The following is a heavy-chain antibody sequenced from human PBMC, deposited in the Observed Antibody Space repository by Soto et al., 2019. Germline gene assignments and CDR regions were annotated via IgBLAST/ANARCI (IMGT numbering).Heavy chain of an antibody. D-gene: IGHD2-15*01. CDR2: INHSGST. V-gene: IGHV4-34*01. Sequence: SETLSLTCAVYGGSFSGYYLSWIRQPPGKXLEWIGEINHSGSTNYNPSLKSRVTISVDTSKNQFSLKLSSVTAADTAVYYCARGVPGYCSGGSCYPNFDYWGQGTLVTVSS. CDR3: ARGVPGYCSGGSCYPNFDY. J-gene: IGHJ4*02. CDR1: GGSFSGYY.